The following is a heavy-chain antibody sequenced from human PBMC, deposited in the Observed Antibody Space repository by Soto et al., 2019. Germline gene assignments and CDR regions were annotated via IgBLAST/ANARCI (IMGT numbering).Heavy chain of an antibody. CDR3: ARHGSYYDSSGYYYVVDY. D-gene: IGHD3-22*01. CDR2: IYYSGST. Sequence: IRQPPGKGLEWIGYIYYSGSTNYNPSLKSRVTISVDTSKNQFSLKLSSVTAADTAVYYCARHGSYYDSSGYYYVVDYWGQGTLVTVSS. V-gene: IGHV4-59*08. J-gene: IGHJ4*02.